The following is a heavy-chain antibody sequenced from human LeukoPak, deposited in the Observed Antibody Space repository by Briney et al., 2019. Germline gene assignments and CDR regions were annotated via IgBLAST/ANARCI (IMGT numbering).Heavy chain of an antibody. CDR1: GYIFNDHH. CDR2: IYPKIGDT. D-gene: IGHD3-10*01. J-gene: IGHJ4*02. CDR3: VSHYGPGPV. Sequence: ASVKVSCKTSGYIFNDHHVHWVRQAPGQGLEWMGRIYPKIGDTDYPQKFQIRATMTRDTSITTAYMELTSLRSDDTAVYYCVSHYGPGPVWGQGTLVTVS. V-gene: IGHV1-2*06.